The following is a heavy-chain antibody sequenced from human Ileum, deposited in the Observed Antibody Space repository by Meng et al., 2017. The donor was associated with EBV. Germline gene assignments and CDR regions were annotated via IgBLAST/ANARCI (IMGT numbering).Heavy chain of an antibody. CDR1: GFTFSNYY. D-gene: IGHD6-13*01. CDR3: VYSSSFH. J-gene: IGHJ4*02. Sequence: GVCFVQAGGALRPSGAAFGFTFSNYYMNWTRQAPGKGLEWVSFISSTGSTPYYADSVKGRFTVSRDNAKNSLFLQMHSLRAEDTAVYYCVYSSSFHWGQGTLVTVSS. CDR2: ISSTGSTP. V-gene: IGHV3-11*01.